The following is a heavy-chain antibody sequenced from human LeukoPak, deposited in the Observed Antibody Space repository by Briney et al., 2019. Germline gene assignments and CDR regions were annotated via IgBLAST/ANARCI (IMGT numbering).Heavy chain of an antibody. Sequence: PGGSLRLSCAASGFTFSSYSMNWVRQAPGKGLEWLAYIGHGGETTFYADSVRGRFTISRDDARNSLSLQMNSLRDEDTAIYYCARDFYERLDIWGQGIMVTVSS. CDR1: GFTFSSYS. D-gene: IGHD2/OR15-2a*01. CDR3: ARDFYERLDI. V-gene: IGHV3-48*02. J-gene: IGHJ3*02. CDR2: IGHGGETT.